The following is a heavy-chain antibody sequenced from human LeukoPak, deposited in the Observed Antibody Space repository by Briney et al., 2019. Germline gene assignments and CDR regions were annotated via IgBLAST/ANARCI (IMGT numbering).Heavy chain of an antibody. CDR3: AKGEGLVPYCYA. V-gene: IGHV3-23*01. J-gene: IGHJ5*02. D-gene: IGHD2-21*01. Sequence: GGSMRLSCAASGFTFSSYWMSWVRQAPGKGLEWVSAISGSGGSTYYADSVKGRFTISRDNSKNTLYPQMNSLRAEDTAVYYCAKGEGLVPYCYAWGERTLVTVSS. CDR2: ISGSGGST. CDR1: GFTFSSYW.